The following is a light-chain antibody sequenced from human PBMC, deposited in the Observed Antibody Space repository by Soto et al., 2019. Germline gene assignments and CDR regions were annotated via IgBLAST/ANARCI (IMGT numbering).Light chain of an antibody. CDR3: HQYHTAPRT. J-gene: IGKJ1*01. V-gene: IGKV4-1*01. CDR1: QSVLYSSNSKNY. CDR2: WAS. Sequence: DIVMTQSPDSLAVSLGERATINCKSSQSVLYSSNSKNYLAWYQQKSGQPPKLLIYWASTRESGVPDRFSGSGSGTDFTLTISSLQAEDVALYDCHQYHTAPRTFGQGTKVEIK.